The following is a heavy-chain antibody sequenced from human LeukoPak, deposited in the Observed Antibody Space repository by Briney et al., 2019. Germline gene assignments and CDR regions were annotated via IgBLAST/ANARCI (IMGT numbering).Heavy chain of an antibody. Sequence: PSETLSLTCAVSGGSISSSNWWSWVRQPPGKGLEWIGEIYHSGSTNYNPSLKSRVTISVDTSKNQFSLKMSSVTAADTAVYYCARTNILTGYYHFDYWGQGTLVTVSS. CDR1: GGSISSSNW. J-gene: IGHJ4*02. CDR3: ARTNILTGYYHFDY. CDR2: IYHSGST. V-gene: IGHV4-4*02. D-gene: IGHD3-9*01.